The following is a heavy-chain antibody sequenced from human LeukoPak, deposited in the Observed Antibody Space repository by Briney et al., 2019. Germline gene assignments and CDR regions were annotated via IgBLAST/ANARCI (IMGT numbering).Heavy chain of an antibody. J-gene: IGHJ5*02. D-gene: IGHD3-22*01. Sequence: SVKVSCKASGGTFSSYAISWVRQAPGQGLEWMGGIIPIFGTANYAQKFQGRVTITADESTSTAYMELSSLRSEDTAVYYCARAHTGPYDSSGYYYAWGQGTLVTVSS. CDR1: GGTFSSYA. CDR3: ARAHTGPYDSSGYYYA. V-gene: IGHV1-69*13. CDR2: IIPIFGTA.